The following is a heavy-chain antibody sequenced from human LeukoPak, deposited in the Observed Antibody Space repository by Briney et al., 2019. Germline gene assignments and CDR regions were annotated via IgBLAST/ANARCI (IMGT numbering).Heavy chain of an antibody. V-gene: IGHV4-59*01. CDR3: ARESTTGTYYDY. CDR2: IYYSGST. Sequence: SETLSLTCTVSGGSISSYYWSWIRQPPGKGLEWIGYIYYSGSTNYNPSLKSRVTISVDTSKNQFSLKLSSVTAAGTAVYYCARESTTGTYYDYWGQGTLVTVSS. J-gene: IGHJ4*02. D-gene: IGHD1-1*01. CDR1: GGSISSYY.